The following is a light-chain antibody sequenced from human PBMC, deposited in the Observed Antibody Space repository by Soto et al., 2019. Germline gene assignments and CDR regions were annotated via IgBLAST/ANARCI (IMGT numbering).Light chain of an antibody. J-gene: IGKJ2*01. CDR3: QQYGSIPYT. CDR2: GAF. V-gene: IGKV3-20*01. Sequence: DIVLTQSPGTLSLSAGESATLSCKASQNLRRPSLAWYQQKPGQTPRLLISGAFTRAAGIPDRFSGSATGTDFTLTITGLKPEDSAVYYCQQYGSIPYTFGQGTKLE. CDR1: QNLRRPS.